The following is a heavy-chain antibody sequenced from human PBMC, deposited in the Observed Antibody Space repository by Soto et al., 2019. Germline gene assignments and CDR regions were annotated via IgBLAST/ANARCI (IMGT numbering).Heavy chain of an antibody. CDR3: ASGTYYDFWSGFQGVGDALDI. D-gene: IGHD3-3*01. CDR2: MNPNSGNT. V-gene: IGHV1-8*01. J-gene: IGHJ3*02. CDR1: GYTFTSYD. Sequence: ASVKVSCKASGYTFTSYDINWVRQATGQGLEWMGWMNPNSGNTGYAQKFQGRVTMTRNTSISTAYMELSSLRSEDTAVYYCASGTYYDFWSGFQGVGDALDIWGQGTVVTVSS.